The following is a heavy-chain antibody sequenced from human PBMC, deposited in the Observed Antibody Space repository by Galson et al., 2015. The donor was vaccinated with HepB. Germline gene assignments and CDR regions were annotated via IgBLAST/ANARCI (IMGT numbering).Heavy chain of an antibody. CDR2: INPNNGGT. CDR1: GYTFTSYG. D-gene: IGHD2-15*01. V-gene: IGHV1-2*02. CDR3: ARGLGYCSGSSCYTIDS. J-gene: IGHJ4*02. Sequence: SVKVSCKASGYTFTSYGISWVRQAPGQGLEWMGWINPNNGGTNYAQKFQGRVTLTRDTSINTAYMELSRLTSDDTAVYYCARGLGYCSGSSCYTIDSWGRGTLVTVSS.